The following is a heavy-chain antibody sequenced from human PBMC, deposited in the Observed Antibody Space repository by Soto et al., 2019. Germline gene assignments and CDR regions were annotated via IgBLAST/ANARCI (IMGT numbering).Heavy chain of an antibody. CDR3: ARDLHCSSTSCPYDY. CDR1: GFTFSDYY. CDR2: ISSSGSTI. J-gene: IGHJ4*02. D-gene: IGHD2-2*01. Sequence: GGSLRLSCAASGFTFSDYYMSWIRQAPGKGLEWVSYISSSGSTIYYADSVKGRFTISRDNAKNSLYLQTNSLRAEDTAVYYCARDLHCSSTSCPYDYWGQGTLVTVSS. V-gene: IGHV3-11*01.